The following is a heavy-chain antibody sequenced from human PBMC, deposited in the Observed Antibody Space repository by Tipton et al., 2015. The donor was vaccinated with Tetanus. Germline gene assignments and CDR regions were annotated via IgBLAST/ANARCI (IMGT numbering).Heavy chain of an antibody. CDR3: ARGTGDY. J-gene: IGHJ4*02. CDR2: IYQTGTA. V-gene: IGHV4-59*01. D-gene: IGHD1-14*01. Sequence: TLSLTCTVSGGSISSYYWSWIRKPPGKDLEWIGYIYQTGTAYYNPSLKGRVTISVDTSKNQFSLKLSSVTAADTAVYYCARGTGDYWGQGTLVTVSS. CDR1: GGSISSYY.